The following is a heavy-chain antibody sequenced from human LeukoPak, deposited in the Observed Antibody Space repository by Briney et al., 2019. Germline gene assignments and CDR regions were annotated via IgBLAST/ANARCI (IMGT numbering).Heavy chain of an antibody. J-gene: IGHJ4*02. V-gene: IGHV1-46*01. D-gene: IGHD2-2*01. Sequence: ASVKVSCKAFGYTFTSYYMHWVRQAPGQGLEWMGVINPSGGSTSYAQKFQGRVTMTTDTSTSTAYMELRSLRSEDTAVYYCAREEVPAATYYFDYWGQGTLVTVSS. CDR1: GYTFTSYY. CDR3: AREEVPAATYYFDY. CDR2: INPSGGST.